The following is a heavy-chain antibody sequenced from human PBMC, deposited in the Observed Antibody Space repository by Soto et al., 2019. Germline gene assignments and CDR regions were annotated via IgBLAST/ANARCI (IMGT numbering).Heavy chain of an antibody. CDR3: GSTNYNPSLKSRVTISVDTSKNQFSLKLSSVTAADTAVYYCARRGPGGSNYGPWAGNYYYYYMDV. V-gene: IGHV3-30-3*02. CDR1: GFSFIRYG. J-gene: IGHJ6*03. Sequence: GGSLRLSCAASGFSFIRYGFHWVRQAPGRGLEWVAAISYDGTNKYYANSVKGRVTISRDDSKDTLYLQMNSLRPEDTAIYYSGSTNYNPSLKSRVTISVDTSKNQFSLKLSSVTAADTAVYYCARRGPGGSNYGPWAGNYYYYYMDVWGKGTTVTVSS. CDR2: ISYDGTNK. D-gene: IGHD3-10*01.